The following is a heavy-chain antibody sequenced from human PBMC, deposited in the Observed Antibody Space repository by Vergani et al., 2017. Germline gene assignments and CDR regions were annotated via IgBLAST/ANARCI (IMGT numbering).Heavy chain of an antibody. Sequence: QVQLVQSGAEVKKPGSSVKVSCKASGGTFSSYAISWVRQAPGQGLEWMGGIIPSLGTANSAQKFQGRVTITADESTSTAYMELSSRRSEDTAVDYCARDGEAAAGPGIWGQGTLVTVAS. D-gene: IGHD6-13*01. J-gene: IGHJ4*02. CDR2: IIPSLGTA. CDR3: ARDGEAAAGPGI. CDR1: GGTFSSYA. V-gene: IGHV1-69*01.